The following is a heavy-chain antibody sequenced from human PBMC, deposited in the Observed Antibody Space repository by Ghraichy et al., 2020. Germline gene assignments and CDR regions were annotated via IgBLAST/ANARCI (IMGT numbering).Heavy chain of an antibody. CDR1: GFTFSDYS. CDR3: ARGSPDYGDTFFDY. D-gene: IGHD4/OR15-4a*01. J-gene: IGHJ4*02. CDR2: INSGGSTM. Sequence: GESLRLSCAASGFTFSDYSMTWIRQAPGKGLEWVSHINSGGSTMSYSDSLEGRFTISRDNARNSLYLQMSSLRADDTAVYFCARGSPDYGDTFFDYWGQGALVTVSS. V-gene: IGHV3-11*01.